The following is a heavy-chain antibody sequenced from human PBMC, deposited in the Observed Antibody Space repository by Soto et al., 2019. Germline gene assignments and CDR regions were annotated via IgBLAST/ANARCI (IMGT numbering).Heavy chain of an antibody. CDR1: GGSISSYY. CDR2: IYYSGST. V-gene: IGHV4-59*01. J-gene: IGHJ5*02. Sequence: SETLSLTCTVSGGSISSYYWSWIRQPPGKGLEWIGYIYYSGSTNYNPSLKSRVTISVDTSKNQFSLKLSSVTAADTAVYYCARGGGEVVPAASDWFDPWGQGTLVTVSS. D-gene: IGHD2-2*01. CDR3: ARGGGEVVPAASDWFDP.